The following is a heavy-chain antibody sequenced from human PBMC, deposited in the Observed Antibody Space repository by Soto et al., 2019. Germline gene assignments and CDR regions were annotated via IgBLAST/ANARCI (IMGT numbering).Heavy chain of an antibody. V-gene: IGHV4-59*01. CDR1: GGSISSYY. J-gene: IGHJ4*02. D-gene: IGHD6-13*01. CDR2: IYYSGST. CDR3: ARGVYSSSWSSPFDY. Sequence: KQSQTLSLTCTVSGGSISSYYWSWIRQPPGKGLEWIGYIYYSGSTNYNPSLKSRVTISVDTSKNQFSLKLSSVTAADTAVYYCARGVYSSSWSSPFDYWGQGTLVTVSS.